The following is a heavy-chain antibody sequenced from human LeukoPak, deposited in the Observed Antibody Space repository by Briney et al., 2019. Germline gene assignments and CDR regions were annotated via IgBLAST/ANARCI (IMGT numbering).Heavy chain of an antibody. CDR1: GSSISSHY. V-gene: IGHV4-59*11. J-gene: IGHJ4*02. CDR2: IYYSGST. Sequence: SETLSLTCTVSGSSISSHYWSWIRQPPGKGLEWIGYIYYSGSTNYNPSLKSRVTISVDTSKNQFSLKLSSLTAADTAVYHCASLVSGSFDYWGQGALVTVSS. D-gene: IGHD6-19*01. CDR3: ASLVSGSFDY.